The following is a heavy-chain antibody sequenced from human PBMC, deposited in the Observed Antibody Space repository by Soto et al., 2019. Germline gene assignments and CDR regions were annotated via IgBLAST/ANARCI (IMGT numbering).Heavy chain of an antibody. CDR1: GFSFSSCS. CDR3: VRDWWGFDY. Sequence: GGSLRLSCSASGFSFSSCSMHWVRQAPGKGLEYVAVIRHNGDGIYYGDSVNGRFTVSRDNSKNTLYLQMSSLRAEDTAVYYCVRDWWGFDYWGQGTLVTVSS. J-gene: IGHJ4*02. D-gene: IGHD2-15*01. CDR2: IRHNGDGI. V-gene: IGHV3-64D*06.